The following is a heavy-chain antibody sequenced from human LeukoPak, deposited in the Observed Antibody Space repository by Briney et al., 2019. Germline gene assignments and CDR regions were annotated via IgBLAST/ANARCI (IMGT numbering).Heavy chain of an antibody. D-gene: IGHD3-10*01. CDR2: MYYSGST. J-gene: IGHJ3*02. CDR1: GGSISSYY. Sequence: PSETLSLTCIVSGGSISSYYWSWIRQPPGKGLEWIGYMYYSGSTKYNPSLKSRVTISVDTSKNQFSLKLSSVTAADTAVYYCARVYYYGSGTSAFDIWGQGTMVTVSS. V-gene: IGHV4-59*01. CDR3: ARVYYYGSGTSAFDI.